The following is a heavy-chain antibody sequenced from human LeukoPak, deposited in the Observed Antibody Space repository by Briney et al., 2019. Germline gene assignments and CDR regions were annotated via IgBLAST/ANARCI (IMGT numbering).Heavy chain of an antibody. J-gene: IGHJ6*03. D-gene: IGHD6-13*01. CDR2: IYTSGST. V-gene: IGHV4-4*07. CDR3: ARYPPHSSSPNGYYYYMDV. CDR1: GGSISSYY. Sequence: SETLSLTCTVSGGSISSYYWSWIRQPAGKGLEWLGRIYTSGSTNYNPSLKGRVTMSVDTSKNQFSLKLSSVTAADTAVYYCARYPPHSSSPNGYYYYMDVWGKGTTVTVSS.